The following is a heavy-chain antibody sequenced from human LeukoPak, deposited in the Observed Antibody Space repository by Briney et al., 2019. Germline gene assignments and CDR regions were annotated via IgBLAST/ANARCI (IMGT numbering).Heavy chain of an antibody. CDR2: IDPSDSHT. V-gene: IGHV5-10-1*01. J-gene: IGHJ4*02. D-gene: IGHD5-24*01. CDR3: ARHVEMATTFDY. Sequence: GESLKISCKGSGYRFTGDWISWVRQMPGKGLEWMGRIDPSDSHTNYSPSFQGHVTISADKSISTAYLQWSGLKASDTAMYYCARHVEMATTFDYWGQGTLVTVSS. CDR1: GYRFTGDW.